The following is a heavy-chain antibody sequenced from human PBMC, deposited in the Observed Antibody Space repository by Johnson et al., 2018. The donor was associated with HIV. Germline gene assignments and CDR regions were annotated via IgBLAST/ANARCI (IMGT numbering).Heavy chain of an antibody. D-gene: IGHD5-24*01. J-gene: IGHJ3*01. Sequence: VQLVESGGGVVQPGGSLRLSCAASGFTFSSYGMHWVRQAPGKGLEWVAVISYDGSNKYYADSVKGRFIISRDNSKNTLYLQMNSLRVEDTAVYYCARMAAHVSDFWGQGTMVTVSS. CDR2: ISYDGSNK. CDR3: ARMAAHVSDF. V-gene: IGHV3-33*05. CDR1: GFTFSSYG.